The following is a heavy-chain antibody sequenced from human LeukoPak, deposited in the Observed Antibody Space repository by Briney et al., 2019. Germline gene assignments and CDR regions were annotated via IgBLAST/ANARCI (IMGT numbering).Heavy chain of an antibody. Sequence: GESLKISCKGSGYSFTNYWIGWVRQMPGKGLEWMGIIYPGDSDIRYSPSFQGQVTMSADKSISTAYLQWSSLKASDTAMYYCASGIIAARVFAAFDIWGQGTMVTVSS. J-gene: IGHJ3*02. CDR2: IYPGDSDI. CDR1: GYSFTNYW. D-gene: IGHD6-6*01. V-gene: IGHV5-51*01. CDR3: ASGIIAARVFAAFDI.